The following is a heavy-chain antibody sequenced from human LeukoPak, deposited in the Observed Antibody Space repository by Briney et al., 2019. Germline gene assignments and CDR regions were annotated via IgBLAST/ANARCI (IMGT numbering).Heavy chain of an antibody. CDR1: GGSISSSSYY. V-gene: IGHV4-39*07. D-gene: IGHD3-22*01. Sequence: SETLSLTCTVSGGSISSSSYYWGWIRQPPGTGLEWIGSIYYSGSTYYNPSLKSRVTISVDTSKNQFSLKLSSVTAADTAVYYCARWGYYYDGSGLDYGGQGTLVTVSS. CDR3: ARWGYYYDGSGLDY. CDR2: IYYSGST. J-gene: IGHJ4*02.